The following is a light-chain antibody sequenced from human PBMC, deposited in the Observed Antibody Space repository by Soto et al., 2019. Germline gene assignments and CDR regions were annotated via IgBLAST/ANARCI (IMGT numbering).Light chain of an antibody. CDR2: AAS. CDR1: QSISSY. CDR3: QQSYSTLPT. J-gene: IGKJ5*01. Sequence: DIQMTQSPSSLSASVGDRVTITCRASQSISSYLNWYQQKPGKAPKLLIYAASSLQSGVPSSFSGSGSGTDFTLTISSLQPEDFATYYCQQSYSTLPTFGQGTRLEIK. V-gene: IGKV1-39*01.